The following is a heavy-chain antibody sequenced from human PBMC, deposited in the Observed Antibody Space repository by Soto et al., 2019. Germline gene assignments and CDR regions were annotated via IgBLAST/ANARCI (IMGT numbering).Heavy chain of an antibody. V-gene: IGHV1-46*01. D-gene: IGHD3-3*01. CDR1: GYTFTGYY. CDR2: INPNGGST. Sequence: ASVKVSCKASGYTFTGYYMHWVRPAPGQGLEWMGKINPNGGSTNYAQKFQGRVTMTRDTSTSTVYMELSSLRSEDTAVYYCARATYYDFWSGPYPYGRGAFDIWGQGTMVTVSS. J-gene: IGHJ3*02. CDR3: ARATYYDFWSGPYPYGRGAFDI.